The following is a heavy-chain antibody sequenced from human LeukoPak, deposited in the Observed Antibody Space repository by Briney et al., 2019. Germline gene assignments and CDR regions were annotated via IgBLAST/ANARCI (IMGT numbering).Heavy chain of an antibody. CDR1: AASVSSGDYY. D-gene: IGHD2-2*01. CDR3: ASYCSSSSCHGYFPH. J-gene: IGHJ1*01. Sequence: TSETLSLTCTVSAASVSSGDYYWIWIRQSPGKVLEWVGYISRSGTTHYHPSLKSRTTISIDTYKNQFTLHLTSVTAADTALYYCASYCSSSSCHGYFPHWGQGALVT. CDR2: ISRSGTT. V-gene: IGHV4-30-4*01.